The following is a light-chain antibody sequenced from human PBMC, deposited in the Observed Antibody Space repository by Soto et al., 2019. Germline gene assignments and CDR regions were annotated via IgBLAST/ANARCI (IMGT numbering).Light chain of an antibody. Sequence: QSVLTQPASVSGSPGQSITISCTGTSRDVGGYNYVSWYQQQSGKARKLMIHEVSKRPSGVSNRFSGSKSGNTASLTISGLQAEDEADYYCSSYTSSRAYVFGIGTKVTVL. CDR1: SRDVGGYNY. CDR3: SSYTSSRAYV. J-gene: IGLJ1*01. CDR2: EVS. V-gene: IGLV2-14*01.